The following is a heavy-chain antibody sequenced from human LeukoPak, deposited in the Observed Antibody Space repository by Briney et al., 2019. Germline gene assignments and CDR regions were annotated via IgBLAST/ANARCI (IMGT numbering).Heavy chain of an antibody. D-gene: IGHD6-19*01. V-gene: IGHV1-8*01. CDR1: GYTFTSYD. J-gene: IGHJ3*02. CDR2: MNPNSGNT. CDR3: ARSPRIAVAGSAFDI. Sequence: ASVKVSCKASGYTFTSYDINWERQANGQGLEWMGWMNPNSGNTGYAQKFQGRVTMTRNTSISTAYMELSSLRSEDTAVYYCARSPRIAVAGSAFDIWGQGTMVTVSS.